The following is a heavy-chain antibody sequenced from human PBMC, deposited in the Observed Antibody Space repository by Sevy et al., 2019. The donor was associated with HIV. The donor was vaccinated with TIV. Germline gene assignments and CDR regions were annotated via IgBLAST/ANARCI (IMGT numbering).Heavy chain of an antibody. CDR2: IKQDGSEK. Sequence: GGSLRLSCAASGFTFSSYWMSWVRQAPGKGLEWVANIKQDGSEKYYVDSVKGRFTISRDNDKNSLYLQMNSLRAEDTAVYYCARDKGNYYPDAFDIWGQGTMVTVSS. D-gene: IGHD3-22*01. CDR3: ARDKGNYYPDAFDI. V-gene: IGHV3-7*01. CDR1: GFTFSSYW. J-gene: IGHJ3*02.